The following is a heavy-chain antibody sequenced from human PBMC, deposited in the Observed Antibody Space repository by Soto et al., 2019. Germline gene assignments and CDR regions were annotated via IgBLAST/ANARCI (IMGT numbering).Heavy chain of an antibody. CDR2: IYYRGIT. Sequence: TLSLTCTVSNDSVTSNSYYWSWNRQHPGKGLEWIGYIYYRGITHYNPSLKSRVSMSVDTSKNQVSLRLSSVTAADTAVYYCARALGSSPLSAWGKGTLVTVSS. J-gene: IGHJ5*01. CDR3: ARALGSSPLSA. CDR1: NDSVTSNSYY. D-gene: IGHD6-6*01. V-gene: IGHV4-31*03.